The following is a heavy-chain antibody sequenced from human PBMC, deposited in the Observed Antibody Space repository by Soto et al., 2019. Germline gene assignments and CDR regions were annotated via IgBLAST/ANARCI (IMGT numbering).Heavy chain of an antibody. Sequence: QVQLQESGPGLVKPSETLSLTCTVSGGSISKYYWRSIRQPPGKGLEYLGYVYYSGSTRYNPSLKSRITISVDTSKNDFSLRLNSVTAADTAVYCCARRAGASWYFDLWGRGTLVAVSS. CDR2: VYYSGST. CDR1: GGSISKYY. J-gene: IGHJ2*01. V-gene: IGHV4-59*08. D-gene: IGHD4-17*01. CDR3: ARRAGASWYFDL.